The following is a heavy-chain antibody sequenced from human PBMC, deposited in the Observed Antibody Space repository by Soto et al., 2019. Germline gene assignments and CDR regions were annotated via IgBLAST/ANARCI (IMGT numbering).Heavy chain of an antibody. D-gene: IGHD3-3*01. Sequence: QVQLVESGGGVVQPGRSLRLSCAASGFTFSSYGMHWVRQAPGKGLEWVAVISYDGSNKYYADSVKGRFTISRDNSKNTLYLQMNSLRAEDTAVYYCAKGGAKGLEWPDYYYYYMDVWGKGTTVTVSS. CDR2: ISYDGSNK. V-gene: IGHV3-30*18. CDR3: AKGGAKGLEWPDYYYYYMDV. CDR1: GFTFSSYG. J-gene: IGHJ6*03.